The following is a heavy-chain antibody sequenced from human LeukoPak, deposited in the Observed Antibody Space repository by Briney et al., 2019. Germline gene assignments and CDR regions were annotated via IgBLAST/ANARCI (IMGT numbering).Heavy chain of an antibody. CDR1: GGSFSGYY. D-gene: IGHD4-17*01. V-gene: IGHV4-34*01. J-gene: IGHJ4*02. CDR3: ARALLNGDHESYFDY. CDR2: INHSGST. Sequence: SETLSLTCAVYGGSFSGYYWSWIRQPPGKGLEWIGEINHSGSTNYNPSLKSRVTISVDTSKNQFSLKLSSVTAADTAVYYCARALLNGDHESYFDYWGQGTLVTVSS.